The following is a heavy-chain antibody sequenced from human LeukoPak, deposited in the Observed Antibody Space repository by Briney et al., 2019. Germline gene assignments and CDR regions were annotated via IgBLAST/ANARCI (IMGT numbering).Heavy chain of an antibody. CDR3: ARVGYSSGWRAPDFDY. V-gene: IGHV3-11*04. CDR1: GFTVSSNY. D-gene: IGHD6-19*01. J-gene: IGHJ4*02. CDR2: ISSSGSTI. Sequence: GGSLRLSCAASGFTVSSNYMSWVRQAPGKGLEWVSYISSSGSTIYYADSVKGRFTISRDNAKNSLYLQMNSLRADDTAVYYCARVGYSSGWRAPDFDYWGQGTLVTVSS.